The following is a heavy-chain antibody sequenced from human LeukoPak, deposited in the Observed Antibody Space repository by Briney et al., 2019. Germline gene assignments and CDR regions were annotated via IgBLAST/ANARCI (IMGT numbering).Heavy chain of an antibody. J-gene: IGHJ4*02. Sequence: GGSLRLSCAASVFTFSSYSMRWVRQALWKGLEWVSVISGSGGNTYYADSVKGRFTISRDNSKNTLYLQLNSLRAEDTAVYYCAKDLYGDYDLDCWGQGTLVTVSS. V-gene: IGHV3-23*01. CDR3: AKDLYGDYDLDC. CDR1: VFTFSSYS. CDR2: ISGSGGNT. D-gene: IGHD4-17*01.